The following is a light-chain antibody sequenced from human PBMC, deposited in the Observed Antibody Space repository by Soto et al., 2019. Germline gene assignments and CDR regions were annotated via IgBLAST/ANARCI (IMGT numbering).Light chain of an antibody. CDR1: QSVSSY. CDR3: QQRSNWPRYT. V-gene: IGKV3-11*01. Sequence: EIVLTQSPATLSLSPGERATLSCRASQSVSSYLAWYQQKPGQAPRLLIDDASNRATGIPARFSGSGSGTDVTLTISSLEPEEFAVYYCQQRSNWPRYTFGQGTKLEIK. J-gene: IGKJ2*01. CDR2: DAS.